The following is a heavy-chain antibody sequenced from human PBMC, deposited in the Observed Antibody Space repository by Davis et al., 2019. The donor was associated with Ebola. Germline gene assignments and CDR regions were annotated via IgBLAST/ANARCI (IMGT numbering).Heavy chain of an antibody. CDR1: GGSISSYY. CDR3: ARLALYCSGGSCDGMDV. CDR2: IYHSGST. J-gene: IGHJ6*02. Sequence: SETLSLTCTVSGGSISSYYWTWIRQPPGKGLEWIGYIYHSGSTYYNPSLKSRVTISVDRSKNQFSLKLSSVTAADTAVYYCARLALYCSGGSCDGMDVWGQGTTVTVSS. V-gene: IGHV4-59*12. D-gene: IGHD2-15*01.